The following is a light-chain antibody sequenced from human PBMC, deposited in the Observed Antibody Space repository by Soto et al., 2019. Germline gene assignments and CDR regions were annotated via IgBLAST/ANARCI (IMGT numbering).Light chain of an antibody. V-gene: IGKV3-20*01. CDR2: DTS. CDR1: QSVNNNY. Sequence: EIVLMQSPGTLSLSPGEGATLSCRASQSVNNNYLAWYQQRPGQAPTVLIFDTSRRATGVPDRFSGSGSGTDFTLRISRVEPDDFAVYYCHQYGGSPGTLGQGTKVEIK. CDR3: HQYGGSPGT. J-gene: IGKJ1*01.